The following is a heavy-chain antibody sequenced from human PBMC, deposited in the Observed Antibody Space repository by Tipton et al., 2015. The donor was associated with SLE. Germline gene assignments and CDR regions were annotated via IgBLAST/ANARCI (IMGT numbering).Heavy chain of an antibody. CDR1: GGSVSSGSYY. Sequence: TLSLTCTVSGGSVSSGSYYWTWIRQPAGKGLEWIGRIYTRGSTNYNPSLKSRVTMSVDTSKNQFSLKLSSVTAADTAVYYCARVRSWFHGRRGMSAFDIWGQGTMVTVSS. J-gene: IGHJ3*02. CDR3: ARVRSWFHGRRGMSAFDI. CDR2: IYTRGST. D-gene: IGHD1-26*01. V-gene: IGHV4-61*02.